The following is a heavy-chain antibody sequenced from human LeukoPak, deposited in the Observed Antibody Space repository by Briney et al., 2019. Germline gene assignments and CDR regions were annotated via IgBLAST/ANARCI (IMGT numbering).Heavy chain of an antibody. Sequence: GGSLRLSCAAYGFTFSSYGMSWVRQAPGKGLEWVSAISGSGDSTNYADSVKGRFTISRDNSKNTLYLQMNSLRAEDTAIYYCAKSRGSYWVPEFDYWGQGTLVTVSS. CDR3: AKSRGSYWVPEFDY. CDR1: GFTFSSYG. CDR2: ISGSGDST. D-gene: IGHD1-26*01. J-gene: IGHJ4*02. V-gene: IGHV3-23*01.